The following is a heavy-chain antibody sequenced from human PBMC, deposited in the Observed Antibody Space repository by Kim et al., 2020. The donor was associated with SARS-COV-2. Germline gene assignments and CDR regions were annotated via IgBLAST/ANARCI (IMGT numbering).Heavy chain of an antibody. J-gene: IGHJ4*02. D-gene: IGHD3-22*01. Sequence: SETLSLTCTVSGGSISDYYWGWIRQPPGKGLEWLGYVFSSGNTKYNPSLKSRVTISVDISKNQFSLSPNSVTAADTAQYYCARELHYYDTSGPVFDYWGQGTLVTVSS. CDR2: VFSSGNT. CDR1: GGSISDYY. V-gene: IGHV4-59*01. CDR3: ARELHYYDTSGPVFDY.